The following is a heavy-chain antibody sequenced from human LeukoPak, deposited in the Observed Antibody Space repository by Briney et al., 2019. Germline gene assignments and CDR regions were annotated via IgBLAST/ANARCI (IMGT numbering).Heavy chain of an antibody. D-gene: IGHD3-22*01. V-gene: IGHV4-38-2*02. CDR3: ARDPYYYDSSGYYNLFDY. Sequence: PSETLSLTCTVSGYSISSGYYWGWIRQPPGKGLEWIGSIYHSGSTYYNPSLKSRVTISVDTSKNQFSLKLSSVTAADTAVYYCARDPYYYDSSGYYNLFDYWGQGTLVTVSS. CDR2: IYHSGST. CDR1: GYSISSGYY. J-gene: IGHJ4*02.